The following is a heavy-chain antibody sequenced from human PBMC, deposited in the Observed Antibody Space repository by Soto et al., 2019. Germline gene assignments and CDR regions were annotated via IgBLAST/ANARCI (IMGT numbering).Heavy chain of an antibody. Sequence: ASVKVSCKASGYTFTGYYMHWVRQAPGQGLEWMGWINPNSGGTNYAQKFQGRVTMTRDTSISTAYMELSRLRSDDTAVYYCARGRPFGYYGGAFDIWGQGTMVTVSS. CDR3: ARGRPFGYYGGAFDI. V-gene: IGHV1-2*02. J-gene: IGHJ3*02. CDR1: GYTFTGYY. CDR2: INPNSGGT. D-gene: IGHD4-17*01.